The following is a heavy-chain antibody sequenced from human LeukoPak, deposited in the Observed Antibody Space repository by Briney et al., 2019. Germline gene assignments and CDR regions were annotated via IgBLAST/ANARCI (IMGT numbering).Heavy chain of an antibody. CDR2: INGGHYAT. CDR3: TKDPNGDYIGAFDR. D-gene: IGHD4-17*01. V-gene: IGHV3-23*01. J-gene: IGHJ5*02. Sequence: GGSLRLSCAASGFSFSSFAMNWVRQAPGKGLEWVSSINGGHYATYNTDSVKGRFTISRDNAKNTLYLQMNSLRADDTAIYYCTKDPNGDYIGAFDRWGQGTLVTVSS. CDR1: GFSFSSFA.